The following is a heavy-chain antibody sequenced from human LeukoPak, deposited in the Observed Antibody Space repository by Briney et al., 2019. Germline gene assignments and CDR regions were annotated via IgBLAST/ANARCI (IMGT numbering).Heavy chain of an antibody. J-gene: IGHJ3*02. V-gene: IGHV1-8*01. Sequence: ASVKVSCKASGYTFTSYDINRVRQATGQGLEWMGWMNPNSGNTGYAQKFQGRVTMTRNTSISTAYMELSSLRSEDTAVYYCARVPTPGLDAFDIWGQGTMVTVSS. CDR2: MNPNSGNT. CDR3: ARVPTPGLDAFDI. CDR1: GYTFTSYD.